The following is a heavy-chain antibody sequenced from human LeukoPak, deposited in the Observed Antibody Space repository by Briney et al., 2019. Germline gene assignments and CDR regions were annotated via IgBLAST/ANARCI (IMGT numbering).Heavy chain of an antibody. D-gene: IGHD5-24*01. V-gene: IGHV4-39*01. Sequence: SETLSLTCTASGGSISSSKYYWGWLRQPPGKGLVWFGSIYYGGATYYTPSLRRRVTISVATSKDQLSLRRPSVTAAATALFYCARPQKEMATFTSVVAFDYWGQGTLVTVSS. CDR3: ARPQKEMATFTSVVAFDY. CDR2: IYYGGAT. J-gene: IGHJ4*02. CDR1: GGSISSSKYY.